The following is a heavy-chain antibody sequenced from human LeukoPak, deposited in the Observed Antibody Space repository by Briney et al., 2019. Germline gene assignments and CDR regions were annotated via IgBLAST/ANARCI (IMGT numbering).Heavy chain of an antibody. CDR3: AKDGY. CDR2: ISTSTSYI. V-gene: IGHV3-21*01. J-gene: IGHJ4*02. CDR1: GFTFNTYS. Sequence: GGSLRLSSAASGFTFNTYSMHWVRQAPGKGLEWVSFISTSTSYIYYADSVKGLFTISRDNAKNSLYLQMNSLRAEDTAVYYCAKDGYWGQGTMVTVSS.